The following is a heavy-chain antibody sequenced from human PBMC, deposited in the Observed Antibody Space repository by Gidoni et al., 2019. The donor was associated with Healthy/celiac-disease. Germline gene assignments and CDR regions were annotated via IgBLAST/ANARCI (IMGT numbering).Heavy chain of an antibody. V-gene: IGHV3-23*01. Sequence: EVQLLEYGGGLVQPGGSLRLACAASGFTFSSYAMSWVRQAPGQGLEWVSASRGSGGSTYYADSVKGRFTISRDNSKNTLYLQMNSLRAEDTAVYYCAKQSGYYDFWGQGTLVTVSS. CDR1: GFTFSSYA. D-gene: IGHD3-3*01. CDR3: AKQSGYYDF. J-gene: IGHJ4*02. CDR2: SRGSGGST.